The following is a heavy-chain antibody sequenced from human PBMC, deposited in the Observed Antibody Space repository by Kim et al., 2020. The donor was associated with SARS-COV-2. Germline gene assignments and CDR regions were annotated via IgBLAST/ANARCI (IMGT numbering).Heavy chain of an antibody. Sequence: ASVKVSCKASGYTFTGYYTHWVRQAPGQGLDWMGRINPNSGGTNYARKFQGRVTMTRDTSISTAYMELSRLRSDDTAVYYCARDQGITIFGVVIPYYYGMDVWGQGTTFTVSS. CDR2: INPNSGGT. CDR1: GYTFTGYY. V-gene: IGHV1-2*06. D-gene: IGHD3-3*01. J-gene: IGHJ6*02. CDR3: ARDQGITIFGVVIPYYYGMDV.